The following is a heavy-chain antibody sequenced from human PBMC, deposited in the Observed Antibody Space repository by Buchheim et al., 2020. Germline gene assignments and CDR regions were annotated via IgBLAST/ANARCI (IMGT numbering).Heavy chain of an antibody. J-gene: IGHJ6*02. CDR1: GGSFSGYY. D-gene: IGHD5-18*01. V-gene: IGHV4-34*01. CDR2: INHSGST. Sequence: QVQLQQWGAGLLKPSETLSLTCAVYGGSFSGYYWSWIRQPPGKGLEWIGEINHSGSTNYNPSLKSRVTISVDTSKNQFSLKLSSVTAADTAVYYCARTYIQLWPYYYYGMDVWGQGTT. CDR3: ARTYIQLWPYYYYGMDV.